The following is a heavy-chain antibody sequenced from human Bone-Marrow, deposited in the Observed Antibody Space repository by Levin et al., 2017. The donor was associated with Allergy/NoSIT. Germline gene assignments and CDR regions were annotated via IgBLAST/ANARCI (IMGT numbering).Heavy chain of an antibody. CDR3: MRVPSP. J-gene: IGHJ5*02. V-gene: IGHV1-18*01. Sequence: ASVKVSCEASGYTFTSYGITWVRQAPGQGPEWMGWISTSNDKTKYAQKFQGRATMTTDTSTSTAYMELRSLRPDDTAVYYCMRVPSPWGQGTLVTVSS. CDR1: GYTFTSYG. CDR2: ISTSNDKT.